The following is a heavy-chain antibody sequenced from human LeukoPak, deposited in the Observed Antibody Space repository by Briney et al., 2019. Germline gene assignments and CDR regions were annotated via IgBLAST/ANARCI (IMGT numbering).Heavy chain of an antibody. Sequence: GGSLRLSCAPSGFTFSIYAMSWARQAPGKGLEWVSDIIGSVGSTYYTDCVKGRFTFTRDNSNNTQYLQMKSLRAEDTAVYYYANSSGRGGRNAFDIWGQGTMVTVSS. J-gene: IGHJ3*02. CDR1: GFTFSIYA. D-gene: IGHD1-26*01. V-gene: IGHV3-23*01. CDR3: ANSSGRGGRNAFDI. CDR2: IIGSVGST.